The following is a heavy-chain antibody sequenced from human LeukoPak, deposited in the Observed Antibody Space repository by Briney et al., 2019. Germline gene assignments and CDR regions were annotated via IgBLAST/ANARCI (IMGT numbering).Heavy chain of an antibody. CDR1: GGTFSSYA. Sequence: SVKVSCKASGGTFSSYAISWVRQAPGQGLEWMGGIIPIFGTANYAQKFQGRVTITTDESTSTAYMELSSLRSEDTAVYYCARGSWQAGGYYYYMDVWGKGTTVTVSS. D-gene: IGHD3-10*01. J-gene: IGHJ6*03. V-gene: IGHV1-69*05. CDR2: IIPIFGTA. CDR3: ARGSWQAGGYYYYMDV.